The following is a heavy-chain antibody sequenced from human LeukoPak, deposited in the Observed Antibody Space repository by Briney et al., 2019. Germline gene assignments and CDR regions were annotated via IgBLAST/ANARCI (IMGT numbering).Heavy chain of an antibody. V-gene: IGHV3-30*18. D-gene: IGHD2-2*01. J-gene: IGHJ4*02. CDR3: AKDRRLACSSTSCYVGLLDY. CDR2: ISYDGSNK. Sequence: GGSLRLSCAASGFTFSSYGMYWVRQAPGKGLEWVAAISYDGSNKYYADSVKGRFTISRDNSKNTLYLQMNSLRAEDTAVYYCAKDRRLACSSTSCYVGLLDYWGQGTLVTVSS. CDR1: GFTFSSYG.